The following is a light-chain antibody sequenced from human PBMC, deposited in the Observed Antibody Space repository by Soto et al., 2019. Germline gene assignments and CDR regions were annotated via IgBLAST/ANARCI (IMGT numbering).Light chain of an antibody. CDR1: SSDVGGYNY. J-gene: IGLJ3*02. Sequence: QSALTQPASVSGSPGQSITISCTGTSSDVGGYNYVYWYQQHPGKAPKLMIYEVSNRPSGVSNRFSGSKSGNTASLTISGLQAEDEAGYYCSSYTSSSTRVFGGGTKLTVL. V-gene: IGLV2-14*01. CDR3: SSYTSSSTRV. CDR2: EVS.